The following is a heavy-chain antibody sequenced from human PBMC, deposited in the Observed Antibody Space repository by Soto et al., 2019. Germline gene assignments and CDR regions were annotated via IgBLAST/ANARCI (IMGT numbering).Heavy chain of an antibody. CDR1: GFTFSSYA. D-gene: IGHD1-26*01. J-gene: IGHJ4*02. CDR3: ARDLPPYSGSYLGY. Sequence: SLRLSCAASGFTFSSYAMRWVRQAPGKGLEWVAVISYDGSNKYYADSVKGRFTISRDNSKNTLYLQMNSLRAEDTAVYYCARDLPPYSGSYLGYWGQGTLVTVSS. V-gene: IGHV3-30-3*01. CDR2: ISYDGSNK.